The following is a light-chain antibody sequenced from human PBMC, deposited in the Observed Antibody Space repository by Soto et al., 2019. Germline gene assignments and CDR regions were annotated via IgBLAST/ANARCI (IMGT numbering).Light chain of an antibody. CDR3: QQRSNWPPLT. CDR1: QSVSNY. J-gene: IGKJ4*01. CDR2: DAS. V-gene: IGKV3-11*01. Sequence: EIVLTQSPATLSLSPGERATLSCRASQSVSNYLAWYQQKPGQAPRLLIYDASNRATGIPARFSGSGSATDFTLTISSLEPEDFAVYYCQQRSNWPPLTFGGGTKVVIK.